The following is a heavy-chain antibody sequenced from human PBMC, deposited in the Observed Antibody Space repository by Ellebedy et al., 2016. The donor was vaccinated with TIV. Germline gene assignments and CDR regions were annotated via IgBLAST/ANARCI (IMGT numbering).Heavy chain of an antibody. CDR3: ARSGGPLDY. CDR1: GGSISSSSYY. Sequence: SETLSLTXTVSGGSISSSSYYWGWIRQPPGKGLEWIGSIYYSGSTYYNPSLKSRVTISVDTSKNQFSLQLNSVIPEDTAVYYCARSGGPLDYWGQGTLVTVSS. V-gene: IGHV4-39*01. J-gene: IGHJ4*02. CDR2: IYYSGST. D-gene: IGHD2-15*01.